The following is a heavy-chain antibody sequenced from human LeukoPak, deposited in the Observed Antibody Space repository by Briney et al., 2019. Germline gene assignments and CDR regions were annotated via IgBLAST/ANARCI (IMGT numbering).Heavy chain of an antibody. CDR1: GGTFSSYA. CDR3: ARDVGSSGYYRAFDI. J-gene: IGHJ3*02. V-gene: IGHV1-69*13. Sequence: ASVKVSCKASGGTFSSYAISWVRQAPGQGLEWMGGIIPIFGTANYAQKFQGRVTITAGESTSTACMELSSLRSEDTAVYYCARDVGSSGYYRAFDIWGQGTMVTVSS. D-gene: IGHD3-22*01. CDR2: IIPIFGTA.